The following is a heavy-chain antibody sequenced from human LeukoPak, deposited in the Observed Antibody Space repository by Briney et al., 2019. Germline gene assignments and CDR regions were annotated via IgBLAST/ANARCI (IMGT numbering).Heavy chain of an antibody. J-gene: IGHJ4*02. V-gene: IGHV5-51*01. CDR3: ARHWPDSSSPLDY. Sequence: GESLKISCKSSGYSFSSYWIAWVRQMPGKAPEWMGIVYPGGSDTRYSPSFQGRVTFSADKSISTAFLQWSSLKASDTAMYFCARHWPDSSSPLDYWGQGTLVTVSS. D-gene: IGHD3-22*01. CDR1: GYSFSSYW. CDR2: VYPGGSDT.